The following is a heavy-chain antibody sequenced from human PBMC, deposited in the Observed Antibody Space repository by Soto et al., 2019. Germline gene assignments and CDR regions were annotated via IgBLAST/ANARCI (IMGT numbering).Heavy chain of an antibody. D-gene: IGHD3-9*01. Sequence: PSETLSLTCTVSGGSVSSYYWSWIRQSPGKGLEWIGYISYSGSTNYNPSLKSRVTMSVDTSKNQFSLKLSSVTAADTAVYYCARHLDDILIGSQMNAFDIWGQGTMVTVSS. CDR1: GGSVSSYY. J-gene: IGHJ3*02. CDR3: ARHLDDILIGSQMNAFDI. CDR2: ISYSGST. V-gene: IGHV4-59*08.